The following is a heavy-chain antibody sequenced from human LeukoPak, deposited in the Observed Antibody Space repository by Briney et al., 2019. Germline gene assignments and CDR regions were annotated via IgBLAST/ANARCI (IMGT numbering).Heavy chain of an antibody. CDR2: IYYSGST. V-gene: IGHV4-39*01. Sequence: SETLSLTCTVSGGSVGSSTYYWGWIRQPPGKGLDWIGNIYYSGSTSYNPSLKSRLTISVGTSKNQFSLKLTSVTAADTAFYYCVRVGGSGTLEYYFDYWGQGTLVTVSS. CDR3: VRVGGSGTLEYYFDY. CDR1: GGSVGSSTYY. D-gene: IGHD1-26*01. J-gene: IGHJ4*02.